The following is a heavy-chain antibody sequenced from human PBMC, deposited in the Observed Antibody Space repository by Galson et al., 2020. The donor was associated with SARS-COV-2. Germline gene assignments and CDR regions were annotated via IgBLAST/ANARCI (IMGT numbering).Heavy chain of an antibody. V-gene: IGHV2-5*02. CDR2: IYWDDDK. CDR3: AHRRLGFVRGWFDP. J-gene: IGHJ5*02. Sequence: KMSGPTLVKPTQTLTLTCTFSGFSLSTSGVGVGWIRQPPGKALEWLALIYWDDDKRYSPSLKSRLTITKDTSKNQVVLTMTNMDPVDTATYYCAHRRLGFVRGWFDPWGQGTLVTVSS. D-gene: IGHD3-10*01. CDR1: GFSLSTSGVG.